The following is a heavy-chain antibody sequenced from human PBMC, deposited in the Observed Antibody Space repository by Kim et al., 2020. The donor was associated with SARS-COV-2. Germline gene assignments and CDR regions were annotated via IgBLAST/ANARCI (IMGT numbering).Heavy chain of an antibody. V-gene: IGHV3-11*01. CDR1: GFTFSDYY. D-gene: IGHD6-6*01. J-gene: IGHJ5*02. Sequence: GGSLRLSCAASGFTFSDYYMSWIRQAPGKGLEWVSYISSSGSTIYYADSVKGRFTISRDNAKNSLYLQMNSLRAEDTAVYYCARSPPPYSSSPNWFDPWGQGTLVTVSS. CDR2: ISSSGSTI. CDR3: ARSPPPYSSSPNWFDP.